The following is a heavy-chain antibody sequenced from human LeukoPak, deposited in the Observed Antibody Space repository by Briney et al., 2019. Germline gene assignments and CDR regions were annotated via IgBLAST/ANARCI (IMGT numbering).Heavy chain of an antibody. J-gene: IGHJ4*02. Sequence: GRSLRLSCAASGFTFDDYAMHWVRQAPGKGLEWVSGISWNSGSIGYADSVKGRFTISRDNAKNSLYLQMNSLRAEDTALYYCAKDGRYDSSGPLDYWGQGTLVTVSS. V-gene: IGHV3-9*01. CDR3: AKDGRYDSSGPLDY. CDR2: ISWNSGSI. CDR1: GFTFDDYA. D-gene: IGHD3-22*01.